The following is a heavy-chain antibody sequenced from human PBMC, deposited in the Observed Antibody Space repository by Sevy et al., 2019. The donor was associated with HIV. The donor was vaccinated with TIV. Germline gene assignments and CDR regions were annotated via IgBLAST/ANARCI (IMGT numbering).Heavy chain of an antibody. CDR1: GFTFSSYS. CDR3: ARAMVQGVIPDV. V-gene: IGHV3-21*01. CDR2: ISSSSYI. J-gene: IGHJ6*02. Sequence: GGSLRLSCAASGFTFSSYSMNWVRQAPGKGLEWVSSISSSSYIYYADSVKGRFTISRDNAKNSLYLQMNSLRAEDTAVYYCARAMVQGVIPDVWGQGTTVTVSS. D-gene: IGHD3-10*01.